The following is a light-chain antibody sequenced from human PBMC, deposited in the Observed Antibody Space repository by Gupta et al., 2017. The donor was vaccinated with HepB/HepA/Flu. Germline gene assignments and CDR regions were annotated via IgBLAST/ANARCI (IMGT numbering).Light chain of an antibody. Sequence: QSALTHPPSASGSPGQSVTISCTATSSDVGRYNDVSWYQQHPGKAPKLLIYKVTNRPSGVPDRFSASKSGNTASLTVSGLQAEDEADYYCSSYAGINSYVFGTGTKVTVL. V-gene: IGLV2-8*01. CDR3: SSYAGINSYV. CDR1: SSDVGRYND. CDR2: KVT. J-gene: IGLJ1*01.